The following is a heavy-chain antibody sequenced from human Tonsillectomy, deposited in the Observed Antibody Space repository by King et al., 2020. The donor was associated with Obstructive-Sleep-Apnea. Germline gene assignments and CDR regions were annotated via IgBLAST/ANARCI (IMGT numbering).Heavy chain of an antibody. Sequence: VQLVESGGGLVKPGGSLRLSCAASGFTFSTDIMHWVRQAPGKGLEWVSSISSLSSYIYYADSVKGRFTISRDNAKNSLYLQMNSLRVEDTAVYYCARDPVAGDYWGQGTLVTVSS. CDR2: ISSLSSYI. CDR1: GFTFSTDI. J-gene: IGHJ4*02. V-gene: IGHV3-21*01. D-gene: IGHD6-19*01. CDR3: ARDPVAGDY.